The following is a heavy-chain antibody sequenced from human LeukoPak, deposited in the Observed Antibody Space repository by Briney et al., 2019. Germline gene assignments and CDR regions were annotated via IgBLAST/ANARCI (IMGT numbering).Heavy chain of an antibody. D-gene: IGHD6-13*01. J-gene: IGHJ6*02. CDR1: GYTFTSYG. CDR2: ISAYNGNT. Sequence: ASVKVSCKASGYTFTSYGISWARQAPGQGLEWMGWISAYNGNTNYAQKLQGRVTMTTDTSTSTAYMELRSLRSDDTAVYYCARDDDPGYSSSWYYYYGMDVWGQGTTVTVSS. CDR3: ARDDDPGYSSSWYYYYGMDV. V-gene: IGHV1-18*01.